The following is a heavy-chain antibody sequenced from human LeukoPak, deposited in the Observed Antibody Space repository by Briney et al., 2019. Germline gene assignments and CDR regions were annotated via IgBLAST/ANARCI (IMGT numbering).Heavy chain of an antibody. D-gene: IGHD3-3*01. Sequence: PGGSLTLSCAASGFTFSSYWMIWLRQAPGKAGEWVANIKQDGSEKYYVHSVKGRFTISRDNAKNSLYLQMNSLRAEDTAVYYCARDNPITIFGVVIPHLYYYYGMDVWGQGTTVTVSS. J-gene: IGHJ6*02. CDR1: GFTFSSYW. CDR2: IKQDGSEK. V-gene: IGHV3-7*01. CDR3: ARDNPITIFGVVIPHLYYYYGMDV.